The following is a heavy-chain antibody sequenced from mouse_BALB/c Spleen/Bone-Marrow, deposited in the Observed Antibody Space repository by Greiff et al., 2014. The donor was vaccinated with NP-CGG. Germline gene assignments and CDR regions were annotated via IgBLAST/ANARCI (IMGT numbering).Heavy chain of an antibody. Sequence: VQLQHSGPELEKPGASVKISCKASGYSFTGYYMNWVKQSTGKSLEWIGNIDPYYGGTSYNQKSKGKATLTVDKSSSTAYMQLKSLTSEDSAVYSCAKGGYSTRGSYFDYWGQGTTLTVSS. CDR2: IDPYYGGT. CDR1: GYSFTGYY. CDR3: AKGGYSTRGSYFDY. V-gene: IGHV1-42*01. J-gene: IGHJ2*01. D-gene: IGHD1-1*02.